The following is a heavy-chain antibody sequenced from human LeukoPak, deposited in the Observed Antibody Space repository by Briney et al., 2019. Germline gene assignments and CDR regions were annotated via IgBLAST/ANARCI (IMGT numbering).Heavy chain of an antibody. V-gene: IGHV1-2*02. Sequence: GASVKVSCKTSGYTFTGYYMHWVRQAPGHGLEWLAWINPDSGATNFAQKFQDRVTMTRDTSISTAYMELSSLRSDDTAVYYCATSSHYSSMEYWGQGTLVTVSS. CDR1: GYTFTGYY. J-gene: IGHJ4*02. D-gene: IGHD2-21*01. CDR2: INPDSGAT. CDR3: ATSSHYSSMEY.